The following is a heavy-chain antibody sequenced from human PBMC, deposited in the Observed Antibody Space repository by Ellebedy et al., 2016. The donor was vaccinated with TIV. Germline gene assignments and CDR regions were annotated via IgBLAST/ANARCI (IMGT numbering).Heavy chain of an antibody. V-gene: IGHV3-53*01. Sequence: GGSLRLXCAASGFTVSSNYMSWVRQAPGKGLEWVSVIYSGGSTYYADSVKGRFTISRDNSKNMLYLQMNSLRAEDTAVYYCAREVETMVRGVISGMDVWGQGTTVTVSS. J-gene: IGHJ6*02. CDR1: GFTVSSNY. D-gene: IGHD3-10*01. CDR3: AREVETMVRGVISGMDV. CDR2: IYSGGST.